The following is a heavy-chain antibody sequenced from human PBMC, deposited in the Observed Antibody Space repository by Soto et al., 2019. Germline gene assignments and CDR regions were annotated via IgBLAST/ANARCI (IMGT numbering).Heavy chain of an antibody. J-gene: IGHJ6*02. V-gene: IGHV1-69*01. CDR2: IIPIFGTA. Sequence: QVQLVQSGAEVKKPGSSVKVSCKASGGTFSSYAIGWVRQAPGQGLEWMGGIIPIFGTANYAQKFQGRVTITADESTSTAYMELSSLRSEDTAVYYCARAVAVAGTTLYYYYGMDVWGQGTTVTVSS. CDR1: GGTFSSYA. CDR3: ARAVAVAGTTLYYYYGMDV. D-gene: IGHD6-19*01.